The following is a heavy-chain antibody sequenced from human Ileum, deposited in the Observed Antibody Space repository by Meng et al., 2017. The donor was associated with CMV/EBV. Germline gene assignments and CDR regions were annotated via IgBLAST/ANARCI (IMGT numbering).Heavy chain of an antibody. J-gene: IGHJ4*02. Sequence: GESLKISCQGSGYRFTGYWIGWVRQMPGEGLEWMGSIYPRDSDTRYSPSFQGQVTISVDRSISTAYLQWSSLKASDTAIYYCARRQLDYGDYSFDYWGQGTRVTVSS. V-gene: IGHV5-51*01. CDR3: ARRQLDYGDYSFDY. CDR2: IYPRDSDT. D-gene: IGHD4-17*01. CDR1: GYRFTGYW.